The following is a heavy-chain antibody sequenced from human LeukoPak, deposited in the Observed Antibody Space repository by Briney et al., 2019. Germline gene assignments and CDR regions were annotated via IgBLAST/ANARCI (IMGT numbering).Heavy chain of an antibody. CDR1: GGSISSSNW. Sequence: SETLSLTCAVSGGSISSSNWWSWVRQPPGKGLEWIGEIYHSGSTNYNPSLKSRVIISVDTSKSQFSLKLNSVTAADTAVYYCARHAWGLNAFDVWGRGTMVIVSS. V-gene: IGHV4-4*02. CDR2: IYHSGST. CDR3: ARHAWGLNAFDV. D-gene: IGHD3-16*01. J-gene: IGHJ3*01.